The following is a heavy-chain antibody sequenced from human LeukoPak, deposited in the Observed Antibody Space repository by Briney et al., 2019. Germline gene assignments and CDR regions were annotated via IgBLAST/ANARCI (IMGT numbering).Heavy chain of an antibody. D-gene: IGHD2-8*01. J-gene: IGHJ4*02. CDR2: INPNSGGT. V-gene: IGHV1-2*02. CDR3: ARENCTNGVCYKQSDY. CDR1: GYTFTGYY. Sequence: ASVKVSCKAAGYTFTGYYMHWVRQAPGQWLEWMGWINPNSGGTNYAQKFQGRVTMTRDTSISTAYMELSRLRSDDTAVYYCARENCTNGVCYKQSDYWGQGTLVTVSS.